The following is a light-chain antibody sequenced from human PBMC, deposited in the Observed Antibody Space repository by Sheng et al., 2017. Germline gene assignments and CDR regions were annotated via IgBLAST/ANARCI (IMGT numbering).Light chain of an antibody. CDR3: QVWDTSSDHPGV. Sequence: SYEVTQPPSVSVAPGQTARITCGGNNIGSKSVHWYQQKPGQAPVLVVYDDYDRPSGIPERFSGSNSGNTATLTISRVEAGDEADYYCQVWDTSSDHPGVFGGGTELTVL. V-gene: IGLV3-21*02. CDR1: NIGSKS. CDR2: DDY. J-gene: IGLJ3*02.